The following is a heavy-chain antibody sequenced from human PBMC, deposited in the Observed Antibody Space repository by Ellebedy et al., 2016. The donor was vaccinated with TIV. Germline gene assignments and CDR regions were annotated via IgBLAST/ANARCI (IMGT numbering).Heavy chain of an antibody. CDR3: ATSVAATSTRFDS. V-gene: IGHV1-69*13. CDR2: IIPIFGTT. Sequence: SVKVSCXASGGTFSTYAITWVRQAPGQGLEWMGGIIPIFGTTNYAQKFQGRVTLTADESTSKAYMELSSLRSEDTAVYYCATSVAATSTRFDSWGRGTLVTVSS. CDR1: GGTFSTYA. J-gene: IGHJ5*01. D-gene: IGHD6-19*01.